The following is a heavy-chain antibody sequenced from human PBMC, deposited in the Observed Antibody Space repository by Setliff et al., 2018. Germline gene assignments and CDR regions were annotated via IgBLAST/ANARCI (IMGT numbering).Heavy chain of an antibody. CDR3: ARDGGDY. Sequence: ETLSLTCTVSGGSISSSSYYWGWIRQPPGKGLEWIGYIYYSGSTNYNPSLKSRVTISVDTSKNQFSLKLSSVTAADTAVYYCARDGGDYWGQGTLVTVSS. J-gene: IGHJ4*02. D-gene: IGHD3-16*01. CDR1: GGSISSSSYY. CDR2: IYYSGST. V-gene: IGHV4-61*05.